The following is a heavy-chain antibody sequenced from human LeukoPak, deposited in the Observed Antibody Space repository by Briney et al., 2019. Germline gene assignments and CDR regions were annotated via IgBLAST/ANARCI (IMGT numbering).Heavy chain of an antibody. V-gene: IGHV3-23*01. CDR2: ISGSGGST. Sequence: GGSLRLSCAASGFTFSSYAMSWVRQAPGKGLEWVSAISGSGGSTYYADSVKGRFTISRDNSKNTLYLQMNGLRAEDTAVYYCAKPRQSTTVTPFDYWGQGTLVTVSS. CDR1: GFTFSSYA. D-gene: IGHD4-17*01. J-gene: IGHJ4*02. CDR3: AKPRQSTTVTPFDY.